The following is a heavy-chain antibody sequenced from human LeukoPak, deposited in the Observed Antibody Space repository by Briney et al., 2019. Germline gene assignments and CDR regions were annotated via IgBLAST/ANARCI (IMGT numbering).Heavy chain of an antibody. D-gene: IGHD6-19*01. CDR2: INPNDGGT. CDR1: GYTFTSCY. CDR3: ARDLGSGWYYFDS. V-gene: IGHV1-46*01. J-gene: IGHJ4*02. Sequence: ASVKVSCKASGYTFTSCYVHWVRLAPGQGLEWMGLINPNDGGTSYAQKFQGRVTMTRDMSTSTVYMEVSSLRSEDTAVYYCARDLGSGWYYFDSWGQGTQVTVSS.